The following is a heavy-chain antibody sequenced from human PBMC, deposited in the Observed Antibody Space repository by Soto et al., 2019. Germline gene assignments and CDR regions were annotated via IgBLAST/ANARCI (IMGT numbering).Heavy chain of an antibody. CDR3: AREYCSSTSCSPNYYYYGMDV. J-gene: IGHJ6*02. D-gene: IGHD2-2*01. CDR1: GGTFSSYA. Sequence: QVQLVQSGAEVKKPGSSVKVSCKASGGTFSSYAICWVRQAPGQGLEWMGGIIPIFGTANYAQKFQGRVTITADESTSTAYMELSSLRSEDTAVYYCAREYCSSTSCSPNYYYYGMDVWGQGTTVTVSS. V-gene: IGHV1-69*01. CDR2: IIPIFGTA.